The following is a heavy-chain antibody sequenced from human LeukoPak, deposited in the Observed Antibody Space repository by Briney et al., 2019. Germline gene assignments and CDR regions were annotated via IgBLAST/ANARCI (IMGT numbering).Heavy chain of an antibody. CDR3: ARGEMATIKFDY. CDR1: GGSLSSHY. CDR2: VYYSRST. V-gene: IGHV4-59*11. J-gene: IGHJ4*02. D-gene: IGHD5-24*01. Sequence: SETLSLTRTVSGGSLSSHYGSWIRQPPGKGLEWIGYVYYSRSTNYNPSLKSRVTISLDTSKNQFSLKLSSVTAADTAVYYCARGEMATIKFDYWGQGTLVTVSS.